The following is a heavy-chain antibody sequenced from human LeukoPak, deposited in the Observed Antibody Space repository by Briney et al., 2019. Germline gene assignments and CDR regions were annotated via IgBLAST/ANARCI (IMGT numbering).Heavy chain of an antibody. CDR1: GFTFSSYA. Sequence: GGSLRLSCAASGFTFSSYAMHWVRQAPGKGLEWVAVISYDGSNKYYADSVKGRFTISRDNSKNTLYLQMNNLRTEDTAVYYCARDPTYDSSGYPDYWGQGTLVTVSS. J-gene: IGHJ4*02. V-gene: IGHV3-30-3*01. CDR3: ARDPTYDSSGYPDY. D-gene: IGHD3-22*01. CDR2: ISYDGSNK.